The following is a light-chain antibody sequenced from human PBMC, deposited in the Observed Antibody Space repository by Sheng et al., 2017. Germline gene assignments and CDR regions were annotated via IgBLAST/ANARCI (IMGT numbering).Light chain of an antibody. CDR3: QQYNNWPPIT. CDR1: QSVSSD. V-gene: IGKV3D-15*01. CDR2: DAS. J-gene: IGKJ5*01. Sequence: EIVMTQSPTTLSVSPGERATLSCRASQSVSSDLAWYQQKPGQAPRLLMYDASTRVTGIPARFSGSGSGTEFTLTISSLQSEDFAIYYCQQYNNWPPITFGQGTRLEIK.